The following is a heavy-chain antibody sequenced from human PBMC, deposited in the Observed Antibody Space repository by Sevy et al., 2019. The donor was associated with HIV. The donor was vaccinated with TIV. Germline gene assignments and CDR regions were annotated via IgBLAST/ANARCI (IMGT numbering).Heavy chain of an antibody. Sequence: GGSLRLSCAASGFIFSNYYMSWVRQAPGKGLEWVSYISDRSDTISYADSVKGRFTISRDNAKNALYLQMSSLRGEDTAVYYCVRVRDRYCSGGSCYYGYFFDYWGQGTLVTVSS. CDR1: GFIFSNYY. J-gene: IGHJ4*02. D-gene: IGHD2-15*01. CDR3: VRVRDRYCSGGSCYYGYFFDY. V-gene: IGHV3-48*01. CDR2: ISDRSDTI.